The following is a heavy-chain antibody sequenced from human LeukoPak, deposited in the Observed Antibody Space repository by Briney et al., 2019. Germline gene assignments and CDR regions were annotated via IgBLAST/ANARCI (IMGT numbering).Heavy chain of an antibody. CDR2: IYTSGST. Sequence: SVTLSLTCTVSGGSISSYYWSWIRQPAGKGLEWIGRIYTSGSTNYNPPLKSRVTMSVDTSKNQFSLKLSSVTAADTAVYYCAQHEYSGTYYVDYWGQGTLVTVSS. CDR1: GGSISSYY. D-gene: IGHD1-26*01. J-gene: IGHJ4*02. CDR3: AQHEYSGTYYVDY. V-gene: IGHV4-4*07.